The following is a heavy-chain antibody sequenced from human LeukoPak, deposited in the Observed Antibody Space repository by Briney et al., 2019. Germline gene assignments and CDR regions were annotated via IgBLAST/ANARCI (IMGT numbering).Heavy chain of an antibody. J-gene: IGHJ4*02. Sequence: AGGSLRLSCAASGFTFSSYTMNWVRQAPEKGLQWVSTISTSGRATYYADSVEGRFTISRDNSKNTLYLQMNSLRADDTAVYYCAKARGSSVYEQFDYWGQGTQVTVSP. CDR1: GFTFSSYT. D-gene: IGHD5/OR15-5a*01. V-gene: IGHV3-23*01. CDR3: AKARGSSVYEQFDY. CDR2: ISTSGRAT.